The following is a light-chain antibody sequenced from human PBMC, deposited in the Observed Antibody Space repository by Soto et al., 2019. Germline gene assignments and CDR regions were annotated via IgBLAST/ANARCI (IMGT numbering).Light chain of an antibody. CDR3: QQGFSAPWT. CDR1: QSISTY. J-gene: IGKJ1*01. CDR2: AAS. Sequence: DIQMTQSPTSLSASVGDRVTMTCRANQSISTYVNWYHQKPGRAPNLLIYAASKLQGGVPSRFSGGGSGTDFTLTISSLQPEDFAIYYCQQGFSAPWTFGLGTKVDIK. V-gene: IGKV1-39*01.